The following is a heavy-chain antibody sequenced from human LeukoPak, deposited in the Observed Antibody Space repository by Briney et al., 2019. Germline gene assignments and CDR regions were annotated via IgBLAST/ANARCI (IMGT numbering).Heavy chain of an antibody. CDR3: AKVAKYYYGPETFYFFEQ. CDR2: INQDGTET. CDR1: GFTFGDYG. J-gene: IGHJ4*02. V-gene: IGHV3-7*01. Sequence: GGSLRLSCTTSGFTFGDYGMSWVRQAPGKGLEWVANINQDGTETYYVDSVKGRFTISRDYAKNSLYLQMNSLRVEDTAVYFCAKVAKYYYGPETFYFFEQWGQGTPVTASS. D-gene: IGHD3-10*01.